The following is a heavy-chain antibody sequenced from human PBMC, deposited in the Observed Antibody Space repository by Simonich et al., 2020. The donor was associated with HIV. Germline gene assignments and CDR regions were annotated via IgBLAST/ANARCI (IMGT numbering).Heavy chain of an antibody. V-gene: IGHV1-2*02. CDR1: GYTFTGNY. J-gene: IGHJ3*02. Sequence: QVQLVQSGAEVKKPGASVKVSCKASGYTFTGNYMHWVRQAPGQGLGWMGWINPNRGEKDYEQKIKGRVTMTRDTSVTTAYMQLTRLRSDDTAVYYCATHGPGSYSSALDIWGQGTKVTVSS. CDR2: INPNRGEK. CDR3: ATHGPGSYSSALDI. D-gene: IGHD1-26*01.